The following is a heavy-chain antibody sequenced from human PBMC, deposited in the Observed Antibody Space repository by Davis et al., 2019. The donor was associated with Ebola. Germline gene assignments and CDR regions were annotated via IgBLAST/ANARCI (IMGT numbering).Heavy chain of an antibody. CDR1: GFSVSGNY. D-gene: IGHD2-15*01. Sequence: GESLKISCAASGFSVSGNYMSWVRQAPGKGLEWVSSISSSSSYIYYADSVKGRFTISRDNAKNSLYLQMNSLRAEDTAVYYCGVVAATAPDYWGQGTLVTVSS. V-gene: IGHV3-21*01. CDR3: GVVAATAPDY. J-gene: IGHJ4*02. CDR2: ISSSSSYI.